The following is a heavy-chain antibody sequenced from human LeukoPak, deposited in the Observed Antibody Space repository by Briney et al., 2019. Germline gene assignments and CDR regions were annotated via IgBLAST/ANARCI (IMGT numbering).Heavy chain of an antibody. CDR2: IYYSGST. J-gene: IGHJ4*02. CDR1: GGSISSSSYY. CDR3: ARLPVTKGLGYFDY. Sequence: PSETLSLTCTVSGGSISSSSYYWGWIRQPPGKGLEWIGSIYYSGSTYYSPSLKSRVTISVDTSKNQFSLKLSSVTAADTAVYYCARLPVTKGLGYFDYWGQGTLVTVSS. D-gene: IGHD1-14*01. V-gene: IGHV4-39*01.